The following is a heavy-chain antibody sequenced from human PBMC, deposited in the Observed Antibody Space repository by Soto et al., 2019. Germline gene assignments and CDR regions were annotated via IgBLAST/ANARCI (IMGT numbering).Heavy chain of an antibody. CDR1: GFTFSGYS. V-gene: IGHV3-21*01. Sequence: LRLSCAASGFTFSGYSMNWVRQAPGKGLEWVASISTRSDIYYADSVKSRFTISRDNAKNSVSLQMNSLRAEDTAVYYCAREETAWPLAYGLDVWGQGTTVTVSS. D-gene: IGHD2-21*02. CDR3: AREETAWPLAYGLDV. J-gene: IGHJ6*02. CDR2: ISTRSDI.